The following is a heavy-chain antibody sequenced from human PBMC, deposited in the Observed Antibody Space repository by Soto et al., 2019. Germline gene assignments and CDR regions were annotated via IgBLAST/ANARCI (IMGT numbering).Heavy chain of an antibody. Sequence: ESGGGVVQPGRSLRLSCAASGFTFSSYGMHWVRQAPGKGLEWVAVIWYDGSNKYYADSVKGRFTISRDNSKNTLYLQMNSLRAEDTAVYYSARDMMIGEGNWFDPWGKGTLVTVSS. CDR1: GFTFSSYG. J-gene: IGHJ5*02. D-gene: IGHD3-16*01. CDR3: ARDMMIGEGNWFDP. V-gene: IGHV3-33*01. CDR2: IWYDGSNK.